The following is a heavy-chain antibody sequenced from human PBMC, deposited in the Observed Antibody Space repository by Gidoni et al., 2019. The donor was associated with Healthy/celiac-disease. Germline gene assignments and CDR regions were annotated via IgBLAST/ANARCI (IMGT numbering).Heavy chain of an antibody. Sequence: QVQLVESGGGVVQPGRSLRLSCAASGFPFSSSGMHWVRQAPGKALEWVAVIWYDVSNKYYADSVQGRFTISRDNSKNTLYLQMNSLRAEDTAVYYCARALGIVIVPAAMTLDYWGQGTLVTVSS. V-gene: IGHV3-33*01. CDR3: ARALGIVIVPAAMTLDY. D-gene: IGHD2-2*03. CDR1: GFPFSSSG. CDR2: IWYDVSNK. J-gene: IGHJ4*02.